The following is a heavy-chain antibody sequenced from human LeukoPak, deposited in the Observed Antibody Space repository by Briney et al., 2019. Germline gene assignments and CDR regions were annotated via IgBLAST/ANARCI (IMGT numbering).Heavy chain of an antibody. Sequence: PGGSLRLSCTASGFTFGDYAMSWFRQAPGKGLEWVGFIRSKAYGGTTEYAASVKGRFTISRDDSKSIAYLQMNSLKTEDTAVYYGERVDSSSWYGNYGGQGTLVTVSS. V-gene: IGHV3-49*03. D-gene: IGHD6-13*01. CDR3: ERVDSSSWYGNY. J-gene: IGHJ4*02. CDR1: GFTFGDYA. CDR2: IRSKAYGGTT.